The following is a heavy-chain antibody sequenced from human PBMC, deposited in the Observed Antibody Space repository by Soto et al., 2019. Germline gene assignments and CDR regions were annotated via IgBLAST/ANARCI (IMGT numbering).Heavy chain of an antibody. V-gene: IGHV4-39*01. J-gene: IGHJ4*02. CDR2: IYYSGST. CDR3: ARRKAVAGTGFDY. Sequence: SETLSLTCTVSGGSISSSSYYWGWIRQPPGKGLEWIGSIYYSGSTYYNPSLKSRVTISVDASKNQFSLKLSSVTAADTAVYYCARRKAVAGTGFDYWGQGTLVTVPQ. D-gene: IGHD6-19*01. CDR1: GGSISSSSYY.